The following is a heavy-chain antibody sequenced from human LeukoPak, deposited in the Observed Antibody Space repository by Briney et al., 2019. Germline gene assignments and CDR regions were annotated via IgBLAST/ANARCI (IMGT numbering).Heavy chain of an antibody. CDR1: GYSLITYG. J-gene: IGHJ3*02. Sequence: ASVKVSCKAAGYSLITYGISWVRQAPAQGLEWMGWISAYNGNTNYAQKLQGRVTVTTDTSTNTAYMELRSLRSDDTAVYYCARERKSSYDTLTGYYKSDAFDIWGQGTMVTVSS. CDR2: ISAYNGNT. V-gene: IGHV1-18*01. CDR3: ARERKSSYDTLTGYYKSDAFDI. D-gene: IGHD3-9*01.